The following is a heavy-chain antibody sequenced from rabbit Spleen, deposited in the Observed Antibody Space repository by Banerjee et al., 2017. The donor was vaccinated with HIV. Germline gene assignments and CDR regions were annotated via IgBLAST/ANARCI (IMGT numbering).Heavy chain of an antibody. J-gene: IGHJ6*01. Sequence: QSLEESGGDLVKPGASLTLTCTASGFSFSNSYYMCWVRQAPGKGLELIACIYTSNSGSTYYATWAKGRFTISKTSSTTVTLQMTSLTAADTATYFCARDLHWNIGAWGQGTLVTVS. CDR2: IYTSNSGST. CDR3: ARDLHWNIGA. CDR1: GFSFSNSYY. D-gene: IGHD5-1*01. V-gene: IGHV1S40*01.